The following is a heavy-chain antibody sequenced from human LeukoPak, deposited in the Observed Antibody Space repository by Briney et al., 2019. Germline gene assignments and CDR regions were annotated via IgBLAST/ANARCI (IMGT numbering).Heavy chain of an antibody. V-gene: IGHV3-7*01. CDR2: INQDGSEK. CDR1: GFPFSTFW. J-gene: IGHJ6*03. D-gene: IGHD5-18*01. Sequence: GGSLRLSCAVSGFPFSTFWMSWVRQAPGKGLEWVANINQDGSEKYYVDSVKGRFTISRDNAKNSLYLQMNSLRAEDTAVYYCARVNAMGVYYYYYYMDVWGKGTTVTVSS. CDR3: ARVNAMGVYYYYYYMDV.